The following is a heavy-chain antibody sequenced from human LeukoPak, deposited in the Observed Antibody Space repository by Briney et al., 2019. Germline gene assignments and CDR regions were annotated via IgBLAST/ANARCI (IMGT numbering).Heavy chain of an antibody. D-gene: IGHD1/OR15-1a*01. J-gene: IGHJ4*02. CDR3: AKVGTADLAYMDY. CDR2: VTGTGSST. CDR1: VFTFSIYA. Sequence: GGSLRLSCGASVFTFSIYAMRWVPQAPGKGLEGVSIVTGTGSSTNYADSLRGRFTISRDNSKNTLYLQMNSLRAEDTATYYCAKVGTADLAYMDYWGQGALVTVSS. V-gene: IGHV3-23*01.